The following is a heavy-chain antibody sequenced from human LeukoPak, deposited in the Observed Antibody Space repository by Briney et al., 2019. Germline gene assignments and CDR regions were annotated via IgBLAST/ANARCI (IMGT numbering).Heavy chain of an antibody. V-gene: IGHV4-34*01. D-gene: IGHD1-26*01. CDR1: GGSFSGYY. J-gene: IGHJ4*02. CDR2: INHSGST. CDR3: ARHGAWAPFDY. Sequence: SETLSLTCAVYGGSFSGYYWSWIRQPPGKGLEWIGEINHSGSTTYNPSLKSRVTISVDTSKNQFSLKLNSVTAADTAVYYCARHGAWAPFDYWGQGTLVTVSS.